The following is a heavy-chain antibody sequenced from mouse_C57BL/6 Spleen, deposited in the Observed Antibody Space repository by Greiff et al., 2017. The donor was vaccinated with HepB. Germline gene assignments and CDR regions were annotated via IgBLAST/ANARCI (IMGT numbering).Heavy chain of an antibody. CDR1: GYEFSSSW. V-gene: IGHV1-82*01. Sequence: VQLQQSGPELVKPGASVKISCKASGYEFSSSWMNWVKQRPGKGLEWIGRIYPGDGDTNYNGKFKGKATLTADKSSSTAYMQLSSLTSEDSAVYFCARRIVATDFDYWGQGTTLTVSS. CDR2: IYPGDGDT. CDR3: ARRIVATDFDY. J-gene: IGHJ2*01. D-gene: IGHD1-1*01.